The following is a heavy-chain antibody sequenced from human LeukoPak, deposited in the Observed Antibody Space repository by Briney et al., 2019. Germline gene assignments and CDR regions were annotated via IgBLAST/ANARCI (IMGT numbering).Heavy chain of an antibody. D-gene: IGHD1-26*01. CDR3: ARENTYSESYLTHFDY. Sequence: GGSLRLSCAASGFTFSNYNLNWVRQAPGKGLEWVSSISSSSSYIYYADLLKGRFTISRDNAKNSLYLQMNNLRAEDTAVYYCARENTYSESYLTHFDYWGQGTLVTVSS. CDR2: ISSSSSYI. J-gene: IGHJ4*02. CDR1: GFTFSNYN. V-gene: IGHV3-21*01.